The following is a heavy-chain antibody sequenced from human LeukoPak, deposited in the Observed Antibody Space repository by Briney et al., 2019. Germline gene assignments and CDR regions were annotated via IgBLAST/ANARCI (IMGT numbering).Heavy chain of an antibody. CDR3: AKDAWEVGATSEIDY. J-gene: IGHJ4*02. CDR2: IRYDGSDK. D-gene: IGHD1-26*01. Sequence: PGGPLKLSCATSGFLFSNYGIHWARQAPGKGLEGVAFIRYDGSDKYYADSVKGRFTISRDNSKNKVYLQMNSLRAEDTAVYYCAKDAWEVGATSEIDYWGQGTLVTVSS. V-gene: IGHV3-30*02. CDR1: GFLFSNYG.